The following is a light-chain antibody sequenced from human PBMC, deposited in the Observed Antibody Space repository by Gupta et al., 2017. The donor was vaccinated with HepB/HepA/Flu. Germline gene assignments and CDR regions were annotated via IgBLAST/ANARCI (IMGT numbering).Light chain of an antibody. V-gene: IGKV1-9*01. J-gene: IGKJ5*01. CDR3: QQLDNYPIT. Sequence: DVQVTNSLSFLSAYVGYRVTITSRASQGVGSYFAWYQQKPGKAPKLLIYAASTLQSGVPSRFSGSGSGTEFTLTISSLQPEDFAVYYCQQLDNYPITFGQGTLMEIK. CDR1: QGVGSY. CDR2: AAS.